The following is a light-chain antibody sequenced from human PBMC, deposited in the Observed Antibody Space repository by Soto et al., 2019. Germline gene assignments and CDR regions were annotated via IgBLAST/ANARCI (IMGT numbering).Light chain of an antibody. V-gene: IGKV3-15*01. CDR1: QSVGSN. CDR2: GAS. CDR3: QQNNDWPLT. J-gene: IGKJ1*01. Sequence: EIVMTQSPATLSVSPGERVTLSCRASQSVGSNLAWYQQKPGQTPRLLIYGASTRATGFPARFSGSGSGTEFTLTISSLQSEDFAVYYCQQNNDWPLTFGQGNKVEIK.